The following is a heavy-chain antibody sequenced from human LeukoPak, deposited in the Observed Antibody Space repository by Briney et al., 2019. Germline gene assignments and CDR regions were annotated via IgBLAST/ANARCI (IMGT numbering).Heavy chain of an antibody. D-gene: IGHD3-10*01. CDR3: ARDPDGYYYGFDY. Sequence: PGGSLRLSCAASGFTFSAYAMHWVRQAPGKGLEWVAVISSDGRNKYYADSVKGRFTISRDNSWNTLYVEMNSLRAEDTAVYYCARDPDGYYYGFDYWGQGTLVTVSS. CDR2: ISSDGRNK. J-gene: IGHJ4*02. V-gene: IGHV3-30*04. CDR1: GFTFSAYA.